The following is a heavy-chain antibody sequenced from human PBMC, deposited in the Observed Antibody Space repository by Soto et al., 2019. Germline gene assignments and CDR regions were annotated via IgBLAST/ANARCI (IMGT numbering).Heavy chain of an antibody. J-gene: IGHJ3*02. CDR1: GGSFSGYY. CDR2: INHSGST. V-gene: IGHV4-34*01. Sequence: SETLSLTCAVYGGSFSGYYWSWIRQPPGKGLEWIGEINHSGSTNYNPSRKSRVTISVDTSKNQFSLKLSSVTAADTAVYYCARRLGILTGYPNAFDIWGQGTMVTVSS. CDR3: ARRLGILTGYPNAFDI. D-gene: IGHD3-9*01.